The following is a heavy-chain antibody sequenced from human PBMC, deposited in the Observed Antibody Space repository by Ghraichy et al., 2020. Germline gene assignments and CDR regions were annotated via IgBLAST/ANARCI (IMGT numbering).Heavy chain of an antibody. CDR2: ISYDGSNK. Sequence: GGSLRLSCAASGFTFSSYGMHWVRQAPGKGLEWVAVISYDGSNKYYADSVKGRFTISRDNSKNTLYLQMNSLRAEDTAVYYCAKGGHGMDVWGQGTTVTVSS. CDR3: AKGGHGMDV. CDR1: GFTFSSYG. V-gene: IGHV3-30*18. J-gene: IGHJ6*02.